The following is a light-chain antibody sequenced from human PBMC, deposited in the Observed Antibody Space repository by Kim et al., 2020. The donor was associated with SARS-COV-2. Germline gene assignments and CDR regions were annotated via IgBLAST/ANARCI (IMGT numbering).Light chain of an antibody. CDR2: EVS. J-gene: IGLJ1*01. CDR1: SSDVGSYNL. V-gene: IGLV2-23*02. Sequence: GQSITISCTGTSSDVGSYNLVAWYQQHPGKAPKLMIYEVSKRPSGVSNRFSGSKSGNTASLTISGLQAEDEADYYCCSYAGSSTYVFGTGTKVTVL. CDR3: CSYAGSSTYV.